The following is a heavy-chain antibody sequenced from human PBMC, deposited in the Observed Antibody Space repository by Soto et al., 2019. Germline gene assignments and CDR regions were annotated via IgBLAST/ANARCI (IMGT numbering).Heavy chain of an antibody. V-gene: IGHV3-48*02. D-gene: IGHD3-9*01. CDR1: GFTFSSYS. CDR2: ISSSSSTI. CDR3: ARYTYYDILTGRAHAFDI. Sequence: EVQLVESGGGLVQPGGSLRLSCAASGFTFSSYSMNWVRQAPGKGLEWVSYISSSSSTIYYADSVKGRFTISRDNAKNSLYLQMNSLRDEDTAVYYCARYTYYDILTGRAHAFDIWGQGTMVTVSS. J-gene: IGHJ3*02.